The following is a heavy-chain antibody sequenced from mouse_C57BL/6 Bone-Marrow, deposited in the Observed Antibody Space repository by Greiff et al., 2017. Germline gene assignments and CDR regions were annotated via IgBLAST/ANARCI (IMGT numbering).Heavy chain of an antibody. J-gene: IGHJ2*01. CDR2: IDPSDSYT. D-gene: IGHD2-5*01. CDR3: AREVYSNSYFDY. V-gene: IGHV1-50*01. CDR1: GYTFTSYW. Sequence: QVQLQQPGAELVKPGASVKLSCKASGYTFTSYWMQWVKQRPGQGLEWIGEIDPSDSYTNYNQKFKGKATLTADTSSSTAYMQLSSLTSADSAVXYCAREVYSNSYFDYWGQGTTLTVSS.